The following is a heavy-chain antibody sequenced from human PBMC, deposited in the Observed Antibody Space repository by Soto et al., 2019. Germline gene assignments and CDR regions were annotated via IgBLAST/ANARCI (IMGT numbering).Heavy chain of an antibody. Sequence: SETLSLTCTVSGGSISSSNYYWGWIRQPPGKGLEWIGGIYYSGSTYYNPSLKSRVTISVDTSKNHFSLKLNSVTAADTAVYYCARHYYGSGTTYYWGRGTLVTVSS. CDR1: GGSISSSNYY. V-gene: IGHV4-39*01. D-gene: IGHD3-10*01. CDR2: IYYSGST. J-gene: IGHJ4*02. CDR3: ARHYYGSGTTYY.